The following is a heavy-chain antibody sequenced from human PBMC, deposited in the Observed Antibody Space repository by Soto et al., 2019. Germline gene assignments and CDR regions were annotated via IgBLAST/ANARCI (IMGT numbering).Heavy chain of an antibody. CDR1: GYTFTHYD. J-gene: IGHJ6*03. Sequence: GASGKVSCKGSGYTFTHYDINWVRQATGQGVEWMGWMNPNSGNTGYAQKFQGRVTMTRNTSISTAYMELSSLRSEDTAVYYCARAHSQYYDFWSGYVYYYYYYYMDVWGKGTTVTVSS. V-gene: IGHV1-8*01. D-gene: IGHD3-3*01. CDR2: MNPNSGNT. CDR3: ARAHSQYYDFWSGYVYYYYYYYMDV.